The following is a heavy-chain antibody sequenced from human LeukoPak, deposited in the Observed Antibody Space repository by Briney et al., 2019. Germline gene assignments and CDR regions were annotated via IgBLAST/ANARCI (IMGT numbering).Heavy chain of an antibody. J-gene: IGHJ4*02. CDR1: GFTFSSYS. Sequence: GSLRLSCAASGFTFSSYSMNWVRQAPGKGLEWVSYISSSSSTIYYADSVKGRFTISRDNAKNSLYLQMNSLRAEDTAVYYCARVGYFDWLLFWGQGTLVTVSS. CDR3: ARVGYFDWLLF. V-gene: IGHV3-48*04. D-gene: IGHD3-9*01. CDR2: ISSSSSTI.